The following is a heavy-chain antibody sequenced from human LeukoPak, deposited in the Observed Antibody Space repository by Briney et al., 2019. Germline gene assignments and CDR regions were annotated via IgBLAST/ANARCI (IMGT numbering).Heavy chain of an antibody. Sequence: SETLSLTCTVSGGSISSSSYYWGWIRQPPGKGLEWIGSIYYSGGTYYNPSLKSRVTISVDTSKNQFSLKLSSVTAADTAVYYCASARKTGYSSGYYELFDYWGQGTLVTVSS. CDR2: IYYSGGT. V-gene: IGHV4-39*01. CDR1: GGSISSSSYY. CDR3: ASARKTGYSSGYYELFDY. D-gene: IGHD6-19*01. J-gene: IGHJ4*02.